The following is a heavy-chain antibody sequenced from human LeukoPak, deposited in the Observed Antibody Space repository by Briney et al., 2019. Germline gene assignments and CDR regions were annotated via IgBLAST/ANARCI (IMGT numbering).Heavy chain of an antibody. D-gene: IGHD6-13*01. CDR1: GFTFSSDA. J-gene: IGHJ3*02. Sequence: PGGSLRLSCAASGFTFSSDAMSWGRQPPGKGVEWIGEINHSGSTNYNPSLKSRVTISVDTSKNQFSLKLSSVTAADTAVYYCARKVTGYSSSWYLGAFDIWGQGTMVTVSS. CDR2: INHSGST. CDR3: ARKVTGYSSSWYLGAFDI. V-gene: IGHV4-34*01.